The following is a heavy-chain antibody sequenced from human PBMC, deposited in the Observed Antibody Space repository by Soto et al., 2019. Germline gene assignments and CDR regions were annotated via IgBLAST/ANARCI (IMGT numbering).Heavy chain of an antibody. CDR1: GYTFTGYY. Sequence: VKVSCKASGYTFTGYYMHWVRQAPGQGLEWMGWINPNSGGTNYAQKFQGWVTMTRDTSISTAYMELSRLRSDDTAVYYCARGGGSSGWYVPFDYWGQGTLVTVSS. CDR2: INPNSGGT. J-gene: IGHJ4*02. CDR3: ARGGGSSGWYVPFDY. D-gene: IGHD6-19*01. V-gene: IGHV1-2*04.